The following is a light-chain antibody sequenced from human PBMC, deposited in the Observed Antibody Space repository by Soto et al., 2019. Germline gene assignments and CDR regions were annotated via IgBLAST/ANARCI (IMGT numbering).Light chain of an antibody. CDR3: QQYGSSPLT. CDR1: QSVSSSY. V-gene: IGKV3-20*01. CDR2: GAS. J-gene: IGKJ1*01. Sequence: EIVLTQSPGTLSLSPGERATLSCRASQSVSSSYLAWYQQKPGQAPRLLIYGASSRATGIPDRFSVSGSGTDFTLTISRLEPEDFAVYYCQQYGSSPLTFGQGTKVESK.